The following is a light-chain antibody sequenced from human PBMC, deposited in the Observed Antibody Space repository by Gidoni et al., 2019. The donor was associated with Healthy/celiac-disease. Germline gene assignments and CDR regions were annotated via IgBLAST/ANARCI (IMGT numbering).Light chain of an antibody. CDR2: GAS. CDR1: QSVSSN. J-gene: IGKJ3*01. V-gene: IGKV3-15*01. CDR3: QQYNNWPVT. Sequence: EIVITPSSATLSVSPGERATLSCRASQSVSSNLAWYQQKPGQAPRLLIYGASTRATGIPARFSGSGSGTEFTLTISSLQSEDFAVYYCQQYNNWPVTFGPGTKVDIK.